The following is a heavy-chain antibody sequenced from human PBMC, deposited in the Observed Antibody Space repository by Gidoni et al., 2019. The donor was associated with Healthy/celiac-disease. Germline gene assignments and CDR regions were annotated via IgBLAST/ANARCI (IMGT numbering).Heavy chain of an antibody. CDR1: GSSITSTTYY. V-gene: IGHV4-39*05. CDR3: ATINRRSYYYDGVGDFDY. CDR2: SYYSGST. Sequence: HLQLQESGPGLVKPSETPSRTCTVSGSSITSTTYYWVWIRQPPGKGLEWIGSSYYSGSTYYSPSLKSRVTIFVDTSKNQFSLKLTSVTAADTAVYYCATINRRSYYYDGVGDFDYWGQGALVTVSS. D-gene: IGHD3-22*01. J-gene: IGHJ4*02.